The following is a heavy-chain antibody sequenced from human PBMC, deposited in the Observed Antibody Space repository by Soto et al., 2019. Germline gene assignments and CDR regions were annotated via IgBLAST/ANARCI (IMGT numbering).Heavy chain of an antibody. CDR2: IKTIAGGGTT. CDR1: GSTFNDAW. V-gene: IGHV3-15*01. J-gene: IGHJ3*01. Sequence: EVQLVESGGGLVEPGGSLRLSCAASGSTFNDAWMTWVRQGPGKGLEWVGRIKTIAGGGTTDYTAPVKGRFTISRDDSKNTVYLQMNSLKIEDTAVYYCTTERCTGTNCYVKNAFDVWGQGTMVTVSS. CDR3: TTERCTGTNCYVKNAFDV. D-gene: IGHD1-1*01.